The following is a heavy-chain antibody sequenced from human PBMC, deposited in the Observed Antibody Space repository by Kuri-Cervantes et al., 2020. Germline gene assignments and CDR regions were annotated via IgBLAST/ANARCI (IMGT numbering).Heavy chain of an antibody. J-gene: IGHJ4*02. D-gene: IGHD6-13*01. CDR1: GFTFSSYG. CDR2: IKQGGSEK. V-gene: IGHV3-7*01. CDR3: ARDGLGRWYHFDY. Sequence: GESLKISCAASGFTFSSYGMHWVRQAPGKGLEWVANIKQGGSEKYYVDSVKGRFTISRDNAKNSLYLQMNSLRAEDTAVYYCARDGLGRWYHFDYWGQGTLVTVSS.